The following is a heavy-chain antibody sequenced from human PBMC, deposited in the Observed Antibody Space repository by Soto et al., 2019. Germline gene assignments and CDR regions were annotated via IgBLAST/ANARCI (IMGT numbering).Heavy chain of an antibody. CDR3: AREITSTAYDYMWANYRYSYYFDQ. Sequence: LSLTCTVSGDSISRYYWSWIRQPAGKGLEWIGRISTSGSTSCIPSLKSRVTMSGDTSKNQFSLKLHSVTAADTAVYYCAREITSTAYDYMWANYRYSYYFDQWGQGALVTVSS. J-gene: IGHJ4*02. CDR1: GDSISRYY. V-gene: IGHV4-4*07. CDR2: ISTSGST. D-gene: IGHD3-16*02.